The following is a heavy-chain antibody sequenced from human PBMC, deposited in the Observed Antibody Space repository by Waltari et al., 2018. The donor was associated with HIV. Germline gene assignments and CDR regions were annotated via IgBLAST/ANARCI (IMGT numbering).Heavy chain of an antibody. CDR3: ARRKYDILTGNYYYYGMDV. Sequence: QVQLVQSGAEVKKPGSSVKVSCKASGGTFSRYAISWVRQAPGQGLGWMGGIITSLDTENYEQKFQGRVTITADESTTTAYMELSSLRSEDTAVYYCARRKYDILTGNYYYYGMDVWGQGTTVTVSS. CDR2: IITSLDTE. D-gene: IGHD3-9*01. CDR1: GGTFSRYA. V-gene: IGHV1-69*01. J-gene: IGHJ6*02.